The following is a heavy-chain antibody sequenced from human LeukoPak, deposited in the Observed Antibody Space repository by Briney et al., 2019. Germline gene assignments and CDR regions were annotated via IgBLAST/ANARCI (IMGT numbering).Heavy chain of an antibody. Sequence: RGESLKISCKGSGYSFTSYWIGWVRQMPGKGLEWMGIIYPGDSDTRYSPSLQGQVTISADKSISTAYLQWSSLKASDTAMYYCARLGPATVVTPRWFDPWGQGTLVTVSS. CDR3: ARLGPATVVTPRWFDP. CDR2: IYPGDSDT. J-gene: IGHJ5*02. V-gene: IGHV5-51*01. D-gene: IGHD4-23*01. CDR1: GYSFTSYW.